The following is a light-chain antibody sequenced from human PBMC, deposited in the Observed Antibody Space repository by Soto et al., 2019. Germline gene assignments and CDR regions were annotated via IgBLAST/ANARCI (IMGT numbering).Light chain of an antibody. CDR2: AAS. CDR1: QGIRSD. J-gene: IGKJ1*01. Sequence: MSQSPSSLYASVGDRVTISCRVRQGIRSDVAWYQQKPGRAPELLIYAASTLQSGVPSRFSGSGSGTDFTLTISCLQSEDFATYYCQQYYSFPRTFGQGTKVDIK. CDR3: QQYYSFPRT. V-gene: IGKV1D-8*01.